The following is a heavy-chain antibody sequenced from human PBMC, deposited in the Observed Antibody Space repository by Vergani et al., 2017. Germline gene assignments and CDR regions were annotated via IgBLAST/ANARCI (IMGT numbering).Heavy chain of an antibody. J-gene: IGHJ4*02. CDR1: GFTFSSYG. CDR3: ANGGRGNSYGFSY. V-gene: IGHV3-30*18. CDR2: ISYDGSNK. Sequence: QVQLVESGGGVVQPGRSLRLSCAASGFTFSSYGMHWVRQAPGKGLELVAVISYDGSNKYYADSVKGRFTISRDNSKNTLYLQMNSLRAEDTAVYYCANGGRGNSYGFSYWGQGTLVTVSS. D-gene: IGHD5-18*01.